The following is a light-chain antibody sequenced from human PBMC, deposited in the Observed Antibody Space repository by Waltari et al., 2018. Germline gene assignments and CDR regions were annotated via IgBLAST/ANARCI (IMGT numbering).Light chain of an antibody. CDR2: VAS. CDR3: QKYGTLPAT. CDR1: QSVSRT. V-gene: IGKV3-20*01. Sequence: EIVLTQSPGTLSFSPGDRAPLSSRASQSVSRTLAWYQQKPGQAPRLLIYVASSRATGSPDRFSGSGSGTDFSLTISRLEPEDFAVYYCQKYGTLPATFGQGTKVEIK. J-gene: IGKJ1*01.